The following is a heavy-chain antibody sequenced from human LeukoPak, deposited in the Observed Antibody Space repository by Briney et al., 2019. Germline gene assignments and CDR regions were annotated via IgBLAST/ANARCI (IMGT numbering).Heavy chain of an antibody. D-gene: IGHD6-19*01. CDR3: AKDSRRPSSGRGAKLNDY. J-gene: IGHJ4*02. CDR2: ISGSGGST. Sequence: PGGSLRLSCAASGFTFSSYGMSWVRQAPGKGLEWVSAISGSGGSTYYADSVKGRFTISRDNSKNTLYLQMNSLRAEDTAVYYCAKDSRRPSSGRGAKLNDYWGQGTLVTVSS. V-gene: IGHV3-23*01. CDR1: GFTFSSYG.